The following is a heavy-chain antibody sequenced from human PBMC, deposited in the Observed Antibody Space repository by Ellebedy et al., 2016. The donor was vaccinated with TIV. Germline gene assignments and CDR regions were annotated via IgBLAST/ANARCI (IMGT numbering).Heavy chain of an antibody. D-gene: IGHD6-19*01. CDR2: VRSDGTST. CDR1: GFTFSSYW. Sequence: GESLKISXAASGFTFSSYWMHWVRQAPGKGLVWLSRVRSDGTSTAYADSVRGRFTISRDNAKNTLYLQMDSLRAEDTAVYYCARERTRLVDYWGQGTLVTVSS. J-gene: IGHJ4*02. CDR3: ARERTRLVDY. V-gene: IGHV3-74*03.